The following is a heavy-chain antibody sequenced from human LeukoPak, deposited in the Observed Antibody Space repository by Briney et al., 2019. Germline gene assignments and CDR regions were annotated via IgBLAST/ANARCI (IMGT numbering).Heavy chain of an antibody. CDR3: ARGPRNDP. CDR1: GYPFTTYE. V-gene: IGHV1-8*01. D-gene: IGHD1-14*01. J-gene: IGHJ5*02. CDR2: VHPDTGYA. Sequence: PGASVKVSCKTSGYPFTTYEINWVRQAAGQGLEWMGWVHPDTGYADYAQKFQGRVTMTSDTSISTAYMELSSLRSDDTAVYFCARGPRNDPWGQGTLVTVSP.